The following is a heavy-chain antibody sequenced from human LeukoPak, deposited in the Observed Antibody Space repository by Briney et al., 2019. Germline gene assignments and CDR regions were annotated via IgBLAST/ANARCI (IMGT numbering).Heavy chain of an antibody. V-gene: IGHV4-34*01. Sequence: SETLSLTCAVYGGSFSGYYWSWIRQPPGTGLEWIGEINHSGSTNYNPSLKSRVTISVDTSKNQFSLKLSSVTAADTAVYYCAGHHDKEQYYYDSSGYYLANWFDPWGQGTLVTVSS. D-gene: IGHD3-22*01. CDR3: AGHHDKEQYYYDSSGYYLANWFDP. J-gene: IGHJ5*02. CDR1: GGSFSGYY. CDR2: INHSGST.